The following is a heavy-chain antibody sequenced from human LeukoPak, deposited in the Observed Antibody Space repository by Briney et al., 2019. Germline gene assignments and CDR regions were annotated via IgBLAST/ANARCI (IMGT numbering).Heavy chain of an antibody. V-gene: IGHV3-73*01. Sequence: GGSLKLSCAASGFTFSGSTVTWVRQASGKGLEWVGRIRGKANSYATAYAASVKGRFTISRDDSKNTAYLQMNSLKAEDTAVYYCTSWVATNNLDYWGQGTLVTVSS. CDR1: GFTFSGST. D-gene: IGHD5-24*01. CDR2: IRGKANSYAT. CDR3: TSWVATNNLDY. J-gene: IGHJ4*02.